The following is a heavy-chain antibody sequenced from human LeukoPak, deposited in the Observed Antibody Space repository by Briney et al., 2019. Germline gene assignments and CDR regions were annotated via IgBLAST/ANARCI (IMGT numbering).Heavy chain of an antibody. CDR3: ARDPGSSGWYGWYFQH. Sequence: GRSLRLSCAASGFTFSSYAMYWVRQAPGKGLEWVAVISYDGSNKYYADSVKGRFTISRDNSKNTLYLQMNSLRAEDTAVYYCARDPGSSGWYGWYFQHWGQGTLVTVSS. V-gene: IGHV3-30*04. J-gene: IGHJ1*01. D-gene: IGHD6-19*01. CDR1: GFTFSSYA. CDR2: ISYDGSNK.